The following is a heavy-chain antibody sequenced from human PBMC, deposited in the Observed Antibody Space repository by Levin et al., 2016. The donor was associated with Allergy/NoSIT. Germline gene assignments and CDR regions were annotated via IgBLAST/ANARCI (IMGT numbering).Heavy chain of an antibody. D-gene: IGHD6-13*01. V-gene: IGHV3-30*04. J-gene: IGHJ4*02. CDR2: ISYDGSSK. Sequence: WIRQPPGKGLEWVAVISYDGSSKHNADSVKGRFIISRDNSKNTLYLETNNLRSEDTAVYHCARDGKGAAPYYFDYWGQGTLVTVSS. CDR3: ARDGKGAAPYYFDY.